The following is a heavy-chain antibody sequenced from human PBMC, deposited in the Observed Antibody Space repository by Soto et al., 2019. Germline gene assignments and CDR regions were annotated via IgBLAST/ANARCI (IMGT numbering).Heavy chain of an antibody. CDR3: ASLIGEEWLLKAKGRNYYYYYMDV. Sequence: GGSLRLSCAASGFTFSSYSMNWVRQAPGKGLEWVSYISSSSSTIYYADSVKGRFTISRDNAKNSLYLQMNSLRAEDTAVYYCASLIGEEWLLKAKGRNYYYYYMDVWGKGTTVTVSS. CDR2: ISSSSSTI. D-gene: IGHD3-3*01. V-gene: IGHV3-48*01. CDR1: GFTFSSYS. J-gene: IGHJ6*03.